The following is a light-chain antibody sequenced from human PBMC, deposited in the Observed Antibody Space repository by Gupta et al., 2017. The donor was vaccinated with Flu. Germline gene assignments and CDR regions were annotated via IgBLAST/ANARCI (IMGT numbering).Light chain of an antibody. CDR2: GKN. V-gene: IGLV1-40*01. Sequence: TGDDSNIGGDHDVHGYPQLPQSAPNLLIFGKNNRSSGAPERFSGSRSATSASLTITGLRPEDEADYYCQSDDAYLSAGIFGGGTKLTVL. CDR3: QSDDAYLSAGI. J-gene: IGLJ2*01. CDR1: DSNIGGDHD.